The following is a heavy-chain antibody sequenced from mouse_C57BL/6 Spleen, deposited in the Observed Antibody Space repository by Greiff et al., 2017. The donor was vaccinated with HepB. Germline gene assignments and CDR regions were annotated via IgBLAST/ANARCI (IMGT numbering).Heavy chain of an antibody. CDR3: ARGGGYYVDWYFDV. CDR2: ISYSGST. CDR1: GYSITSGYD. D-gene: IGHD2-3*01. V-gene: IGHV3-1*01. Sequence: EVQLQESGPGMVKPSQSLSLTCTVTGYSITSGYDWHWIRHFPGNKLEWMGYISYSGSTNYNPSLKSRISITHATSKNHFFLKLNSVTTEDTATYYCARGGGYYVDWYFDVWGTGTTVTVSS. J-gene: IGHJ1*03.